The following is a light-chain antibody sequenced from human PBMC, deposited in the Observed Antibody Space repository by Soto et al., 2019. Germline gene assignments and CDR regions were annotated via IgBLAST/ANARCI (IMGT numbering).Light chain of an antibody. CDR1: QSVSSSY. Sequence: EIVLTQSPGTLSLSPGERATLSCRASQSVSSSYLAWYQQKPGQAPKVLIYRASSRATGIPDRFSGSGSGTDITLTISRLEPEDFAVYYCQQYGSSPLTFGGGTRWISN. V-gene: IGKV3-20*01. CDR2: RAS. J-gene: IGKJ4*01. CDR3: QQYGSSPLT.